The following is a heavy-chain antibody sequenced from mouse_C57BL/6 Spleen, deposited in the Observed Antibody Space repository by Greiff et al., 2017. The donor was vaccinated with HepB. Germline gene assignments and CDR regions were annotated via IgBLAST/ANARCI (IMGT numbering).Heavy chain of an antibody. CDR3: ATSDYYYGSSYVDY. J-gene: IGHJ2*01. CDR1: GFTFSDYG. Sequence: EVMLVESGGGLVKPGGSLKLSCAASGFTFSDYGMHWVRQAPEKGLEWVAYISSGSSTIYYADTVKGRFTISRDNAKNTLFLQMTSLRSEDTAMYYCATSDYYYGSSYVDYWGQGTTPTVSS. V-gene: IGHV5-17*01. CDR2: ISSGSSTI. D-gene: IGHD1-1*01.